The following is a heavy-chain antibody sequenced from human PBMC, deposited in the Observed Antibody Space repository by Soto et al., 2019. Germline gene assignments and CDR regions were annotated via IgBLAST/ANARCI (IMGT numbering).Heavy chain of an antibody. Sequence: SETLSLTCTVSGDSINNYYWSWIRQPPGKGLEWIGYIYHSGSTDYNPSLKSRVTISVDPSKTQFSLKLSSVTAADTAVYYCARHPPYRSRGPKILYSYYYGMDVWGQGTTVTVSS. J-gene: IGHJ6*02. CDR1: GDSINNYY. CDR2: IYHSGST. D-gene: IGHD3-16*02. V-gene: IGHV4-59*08. CDR3: ARHPPYRSRGPKILYSYYYGMDV.